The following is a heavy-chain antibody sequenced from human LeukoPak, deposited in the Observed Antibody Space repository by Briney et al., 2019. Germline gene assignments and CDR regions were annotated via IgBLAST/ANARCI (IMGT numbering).Heavy chain of an antibody. D-gene: IGHD6-19*01. CDR1: GFTFDDYA. Sequence: GGSLRLSCAASGFTFDDYAMHWVRQAPGKGLEWVSGISWNSGSIAYADSVKGRFTISRDNAKNSLYLQMNSLRAEDTALYYCAKLAVAGPYFDYWGQGTLVTVSS. CDR3: AKLAVAGPYFDY. CDR2: ISWNSGSI. V-gene: IGHV3-9*01. J-gene: IGHJ4*02.